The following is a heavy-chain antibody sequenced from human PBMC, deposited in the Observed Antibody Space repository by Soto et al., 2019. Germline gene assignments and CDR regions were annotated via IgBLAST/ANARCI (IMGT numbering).Heavy chain of an antibody. V-gene: IGHV1-46*01. CDR2: INPSGGST. CDR1: GYTFTSYY. Sequence: ASVKVSCKASGYTFTSYYMHWVRQAPGQGLEWMGIINPSGGSTSYAQKFQGRVTMTRDTSTSTVYMELKSLRSDDSAVYYCGRDERWIMDYWGQGTPVTVSS. J-gene: IGHJ4*02. CDR3: GRDERWIMDY. D-gene: IGHD5-12*01.